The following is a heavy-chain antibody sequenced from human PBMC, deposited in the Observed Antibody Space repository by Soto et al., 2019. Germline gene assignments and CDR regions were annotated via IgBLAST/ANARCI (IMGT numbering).Heavy chain of an antibody. CDR1: GLPFAKVW. CDR3: TTSVTGTPRAIDY. CDR2: IKSQTDGGRI. Sequence: EVQVVESGGGLVKPGGSLRLSCEVSGLPFAKVWMSWIRQAPGKGLEWVGRIKSQTDGGRIDYAAPVKGRFTISRDDSKNTLHLQMNSLQTEDTAVYYCTTSVTGTPRAIDYWGQGNLVTVSS. V-gene: IGHV3-15*01. J-gene: IGHJ4*02. D-gene: IGHD1-7*01.